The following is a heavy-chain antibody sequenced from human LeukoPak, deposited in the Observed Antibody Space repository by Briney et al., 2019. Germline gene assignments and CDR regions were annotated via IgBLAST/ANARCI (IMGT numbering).Heavy chain of an antibody. CDR3: AKSDTDRFDY. Sequence: GGSLRLSCAASGFTFSNYSMNWVRQAPGKGLEWVSYISSSSSFIDYAHCVKGRFTISRDNAKYSLYLQMNSLRDEDTGVNYGAKSDTDRFDYWGQGTLVTVSS. CDR1: GFTFSNYS. J-gene: IGHJ4*02. D-gene: IGHD2-21*02. CDR2: ISSSSSFI. V-gene: IGHV3-48*02.